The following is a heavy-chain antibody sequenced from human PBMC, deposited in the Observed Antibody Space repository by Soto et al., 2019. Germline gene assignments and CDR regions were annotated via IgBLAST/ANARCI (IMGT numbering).Heavy chain of an antibody. D-gene: IGHD6-13*01. CDR3: AKGDGSSSWYGNS. CDR2: IRGGGDGT. Sequence: GGSLRLSCAASGFNFITYAMSWVRQAPGKGLEWVSAIRGGGDGTFYPDSVKGRFTISRGNAKYTVYLQMNSLRAEDTARYYSAKGDGSSSWYGNSGGQGILVTVSS. CDR1: GFNFITYA. J-gene: IGHJ5*01. V-gene: IGHV3-23*01.